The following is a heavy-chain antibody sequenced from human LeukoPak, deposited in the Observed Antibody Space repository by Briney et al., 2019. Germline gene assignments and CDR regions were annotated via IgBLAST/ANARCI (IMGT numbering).Heavy chain of an antibody. CDR3: ARESGGWLRFLEWSGDYYYMDV. J-gene: IGHJ6*03. V-gene: IGHV3-21*01. Sequence: GGSLRLSCAASGFTFSSYSMNWVRQAPGKGLEWVSSISSSSSSYIYYADSVKGRFTISRDNAKNSLYLQMNSLRAEDTAVYYCARESGGWLRFLEWSGDYYYMDVWGKGTTVTVSS. D-gene: IGHD3-3*01. CDR2: ISSSSSSYI. CDR1: GFTFSSYS.